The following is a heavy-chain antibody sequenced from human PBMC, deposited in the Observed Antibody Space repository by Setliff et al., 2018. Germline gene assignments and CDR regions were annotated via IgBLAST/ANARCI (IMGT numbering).Heavy chain of an antibody. CDR2: INAGNGKT. Sequence: ASVKVSCKASGGTFSNYAVNWVRQAPGQGLEWMGWINAGNGKTKYSQKFQGRVTITRDTSASTVYMELSSLRYEDTAVYYCANAEVVVAPWGQGTLVTVSS. J-gene: IGHJ4*02. CDR1: GGTFSNYA. D-gene: IGHD2-15*01. V-gene: IGHV1-3*01. CDR3: ANAEVVVAP.